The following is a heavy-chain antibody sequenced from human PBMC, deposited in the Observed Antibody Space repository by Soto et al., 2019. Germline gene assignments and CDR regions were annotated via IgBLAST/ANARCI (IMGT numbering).Heavy chain of an antibody. J-gene: IGHJ6*02. D-gene: IGHD3-10*01. CDR3: ATLLWFGELSGYYYGMDV. CDR1: GFTFSDYY. Sequence: QVQLVESGGGLVKPGGSLRLSCAASGFTFSDYYMSWIRQAPGKGLEWVSYISSSGSTIYYADSVKGRFTISRNNAKNSLYLQMNSLRAEDTAVYYCATLLWFGELSGYYYGMDVWGQGTTVTVSS. CDR2: ISSSGSTI. V-gene: IGHV3-11*01.